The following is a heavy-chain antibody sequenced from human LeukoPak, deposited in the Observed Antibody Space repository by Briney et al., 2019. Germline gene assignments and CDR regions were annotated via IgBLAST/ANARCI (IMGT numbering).Heavy chain of an antibody. Sequence: SETLSLTCTVSGGSISSYYWSWIRQPPGKGLEWIGYIYYSGSTNYNPSLKSRVTISVDTSKNQFSLKLSSVTAADTAVYYCARARYCSSTSCLFDASDIWGQGTMVTVSS. CDR1: GGSISSYY. D-gene: IGHD2-2*01. V-gene: IGHV4-59*01. CDR2: IYYSGST. CDR3: ARARYCSSTSCLFDASDI. J-gene: IGHJ3*02.